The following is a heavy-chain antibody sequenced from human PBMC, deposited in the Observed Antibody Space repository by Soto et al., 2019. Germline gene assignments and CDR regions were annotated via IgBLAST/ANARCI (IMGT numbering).Heavy chain of an antibody. J-gene: IGHJ4*02. CDR2: IWYDGSNK. CDR3: ARNHISSSWLFDY. V-gene: IGHV3-33*01. CDR1: GFTFSSYG. D-gene: IGHD6-13*01. Sequence: GVSLRLSFEASGFTFSSYGMHWVRQAPGKGLEWVAVIWYDGSNKYYADSVKGRFTISRDNSKNTLYLQMNSLRAEDTAVYYCARNHISSSWLFDYWGQGTLVTVSS.